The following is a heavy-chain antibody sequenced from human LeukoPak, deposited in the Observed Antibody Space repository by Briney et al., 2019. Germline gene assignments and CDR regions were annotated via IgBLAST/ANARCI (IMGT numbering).Heavy chain of an antibody. CDR2: ISAYNGNT. CDR3: ARGSITMVRGVIYDNWSDP. Sequence: ASVKVSCKASGYTFTSYGISWVRQAPGQGLEWMGWISAYNGNTNYAQKLQGRVTMTTDTSTSTAYMELRSLRSDDTAVYYCARGSITMVRGVIYDNWSDPWGQGTLVTVSS. D-gene: IGHD3-10*01. J-gene: IGHJ5*02. V-gene: IGHV1-18*01. CDR1: GYTFTSYG.